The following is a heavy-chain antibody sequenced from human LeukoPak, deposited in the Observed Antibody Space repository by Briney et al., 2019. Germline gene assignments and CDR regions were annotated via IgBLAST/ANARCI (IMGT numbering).Heavy chain of an antibody. CDR3: ARDLSRIRGVTRNWFDP. V-gene: IGHV4-4*07. CDR2: IYTSGST. CDR1: GGSISSYY. D-gene: IGHD3-10*01. Sequence: PSETLSLTCTVSGGSISSYYWSWIRQPAGKGLEWIGRIYTSGSTNYNPSLKSRVTMSVDTSKNQFSLKLSSVTAADTAVYYCARDLSRIRGVTRNWFDPWGQGTLVTVSS. J-gene: IGHJ5*02.